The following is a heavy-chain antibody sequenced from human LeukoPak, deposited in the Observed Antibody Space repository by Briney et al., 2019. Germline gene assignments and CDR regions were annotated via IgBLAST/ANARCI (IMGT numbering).Heavy chain of an antibody. Sequence: ASVKVSCKASGYTFTGYYMHWVRQAPGQGLEWMGWINPNSGGADYVQKFQGRVTMTRDTSISTVYMEVSRLTSDDTAVYYCARLREDINWYFDYWGQGTLVAVSS. V-gene: IGHV1-2*02. J-gene: IGHJ4*02. CDR1: GYTFTGYY. CDR3: ARLREDINWYFDY. CDR2: INPNSGGA. D-gene: IGHD1-1*01.